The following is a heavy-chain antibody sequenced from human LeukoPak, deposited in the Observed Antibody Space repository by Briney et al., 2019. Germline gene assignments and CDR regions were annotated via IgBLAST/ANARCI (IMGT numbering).Heavy chain of an antibody. V-gene: IGHV3-33*06. Sequence: GRSLRLSCAAYGFTFRRYGMHWVRQAPGRGLEWVAVIWYDGSNKYYADSAKGRFTISRDNSKNTLYLQMNSLRAEDTAVYHCVEDMTTVTTPDYWGQGTLVTVSS. CDR3: VEDMTTVTTPDY. J-gene: IGHJ4*02. CDR2: IWYDGSNK. D-gene: IGHD4-17*01. CDR1: GFTFRRYG.